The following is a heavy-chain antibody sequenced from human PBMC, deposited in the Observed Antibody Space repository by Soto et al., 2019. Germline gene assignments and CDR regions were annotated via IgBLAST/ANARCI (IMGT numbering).Heavy chain of an antibody. CDR3: APRGRYYFDS. J-gene: IGHJ4*02. CDR1: GFIFSSYA. CDR2: FGVSGNT. V-gene: IGHV3-23*01. Sequence: EVQLLESGGGLVQPGGSLRLSCAASGFIFSSYAMRWVRQAPGKGLEWVSTFGVSGNTYYADSVKGRFTISRDNSKNTLYLQMNSLRAEDAAVYYCAPRGRYYFDSWGQGTLVTVSS. D-gene: IGHD7-27*01.